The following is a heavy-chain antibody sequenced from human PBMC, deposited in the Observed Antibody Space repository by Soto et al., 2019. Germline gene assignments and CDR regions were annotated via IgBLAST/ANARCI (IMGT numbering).Heavy chain of an antibody. CDR3: ARTTVTTIDD. V-gene: IGHV4-39*01. CDR2: IYYSGST. D-gene: IGHD4-17*01. J-gene: IGHJ4*02. CDR1: GGSISSSSYY. Sequence: PSETLSLTCTVSGGSISSSSYYWGWIRQPPGKGLEWIGSIYYSGSTYYNPSLKSRVTISVDTSKNQFSLKLSSVTAADTAVYYCARTTVTTIDDWGQGTLVTVSS.